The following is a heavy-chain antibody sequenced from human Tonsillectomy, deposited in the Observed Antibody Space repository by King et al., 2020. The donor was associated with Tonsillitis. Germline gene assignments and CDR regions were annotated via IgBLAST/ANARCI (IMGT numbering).Heavy chain of an antibody. CDR3: ARLTIFGVVPYYFDY. Sequence: EVQLVESGGGLVQPGGSLRLSCAASGFTFISYAMSWVRQAPGKGLEWVSGISGSGGSTYYADSVKGRFTISRDNSKNTLYLQMNSLRAEDTAVYYCARLTIFGVVPYYFDYWGQGTLVTVSS. CDR2: ISGSGGST. J-gene: IGHJ4*02. D-gene: IGHD3-3*01. V-gene: IGHV3-23*04. CDR1: GFTFISYA.